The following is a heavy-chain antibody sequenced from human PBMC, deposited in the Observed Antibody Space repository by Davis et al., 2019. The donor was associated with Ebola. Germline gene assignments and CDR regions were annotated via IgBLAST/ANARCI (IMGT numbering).Heavy chain of an antibody. J-gene: IGHJ5*02. V-gene: IGHV1-69*13. CDR2: IIPIFGTA. CDR1: GYTFTSYY. CDR3: ARDKRRYDIAVAGSWWFDP. Sequence: SVKVSCKASGYTFTSYYMHWVRQAPGQGLEWMGGIIPIFGTANYAQKFQGRVTITADESTSTAYMELSSLRSEDTAVYYCARDKRRYDIAVAGSWWFDPWGQGTLVTVSS. D-gene: IGHD6-19*01.